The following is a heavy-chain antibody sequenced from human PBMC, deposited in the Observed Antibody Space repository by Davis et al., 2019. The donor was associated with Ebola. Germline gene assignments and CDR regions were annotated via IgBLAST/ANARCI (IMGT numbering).Heavy chain of an antibody. V-gene: IGHV4-59*12. CDR2: IYYSGST. CDR1: GFTFSSYW. D-gene: IGHD5-18*01. Sequence: GSLRLSCAASGFTFSSYWMSWVRQPPGKGLEWIGYIYYSGSTNYNPSLKSRVTISVDTSKNQFSLKLSSVTAADTAVYYCAREVGTAMAELYYYYYGMDVWGQGTTVTVSS. J-gene: IGHJ6*02. CDR3: AREVGTAMAELYYYYYGMDV.